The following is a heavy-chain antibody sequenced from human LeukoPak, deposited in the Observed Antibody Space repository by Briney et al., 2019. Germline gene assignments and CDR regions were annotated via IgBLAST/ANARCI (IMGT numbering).Heavy chain of an antibody. V-gene: IGHV3-15*01. J-gene: IGHJ1*01. CDR3: TTDQFIYYDSSGYYYKTEYFQH. D-gene: IGHD3-22*01. Sequence: PGGSLRLSCAASGFTLSNAWMSWVRQAPGQGLEWVGRIKRKTDGGTTDSAAPVKGRFTVSRDDSKNTLYLQMNSLKTEDTAVYYCTTDQFIYYDSSGYYYKTEYFQHWGQGTLVTVSS. CDR2: IKRKTDGGTT. CDR1: GFTLSNAW.